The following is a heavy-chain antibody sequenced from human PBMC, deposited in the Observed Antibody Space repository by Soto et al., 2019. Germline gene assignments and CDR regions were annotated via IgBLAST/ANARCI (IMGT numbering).Heavy chain of an antibody. CDR3: VTDLNWQGH. CDR2: ISWNSGSI. J-gene: IGHJ4*02. Sequence: LRLSCAASGFTFDDYAMHWVRQAPGKGLEWVSGISWNSGSIGYADSVKGRFTISRDNAKKSPYLQMNSLRDEDSAVYYCVTDLNWQGHWGQGTLVTVSS. V-gene: IGHV3-9*01. CDR1: GFTFDDYA.